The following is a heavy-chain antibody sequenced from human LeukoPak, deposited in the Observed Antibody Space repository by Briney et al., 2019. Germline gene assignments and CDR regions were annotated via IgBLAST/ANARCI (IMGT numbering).Heavy chain of an antibody. V-gene: IGHV4-59*08. CDR2: ISYSGST. CDR3: ARQGYDILSGYIYAFDI. CDR1: GGSISSYY. J-gene: IGHJ3*02. Sequence: SETLSLTCTVSGGSISSYYRSWIRQPPGKRPELIGYISYSGSTNYNPSLKSRVTISIDTSMNQFSLKLRSVTAADTAIYYCARQGYDILSGYIYAFDIWGQGTMVTVSS. D-gene: IGHD3-9*01.